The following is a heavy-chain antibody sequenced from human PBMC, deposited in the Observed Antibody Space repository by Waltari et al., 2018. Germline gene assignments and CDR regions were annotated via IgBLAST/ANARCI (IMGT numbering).Heavy chain of an antibody. CDR1: GGSFRGYY. CDR3: ARGDGTGKYGY. J-gene: IGHJ4*02. V-gene: IGHV4-34*01. Sequence: QRQLHQWGAGLLKPSEALCLTGAVYGGSFRGYYWSWIRQPPGKGLEWIGKTTDSERTKYNPSLKSRISISVDTSKNQFSLTVFSVTAADAAVYYCARGDGTGKYGYWGQGTRVTVSS. CDR2: TTDSERT. D-gene: IGHD1-1*01.